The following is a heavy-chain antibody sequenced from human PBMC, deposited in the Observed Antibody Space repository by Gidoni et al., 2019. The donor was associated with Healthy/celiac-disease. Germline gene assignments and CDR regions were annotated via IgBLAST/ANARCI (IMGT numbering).Heavy chain of an antibody. CDR1: GFTFGDYA. CDR3: TRFLEWLLYEMDAFDI. D-gene: IGHD3-3*01. CDR2: IRSKAYGGTT. V-gene: IGHV3-49*05. J-gene: IGHJ3*02. Sequence: EVQLVESGGGLVKPGRSLRLSCTASGFTFGDYAMSWFRQAPGKGLEWVGFIRSKAYGGTTEYAASVKGRFTISRDDSKSIAYLQMNSLKTEDTAVYYCTRFLEWLLYEMDAFDIWGQGTMVTVSS.